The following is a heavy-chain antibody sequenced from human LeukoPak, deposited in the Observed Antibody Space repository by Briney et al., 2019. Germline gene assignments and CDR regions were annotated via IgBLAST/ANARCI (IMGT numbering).Heavy chain of an antibody. Sequence: GGSLRLSCAASGFIFTVYTMNWVRQAPGKGLEWVANIKQDGSEKYYVDSVKGRFTISRDNAKNTLYLQMNSLRAEDTAVYYCAKCSYDFWSGIPYYYMDVWGKGTTVTVSS. J-gene: IGHJ6*03. D-gene: IGHD3-3*01. CDR3: AKCSYDFWSGIPYYYMDV. CDR1: GFIFTVYT. V-gene: IGHV3-7*03. CDR2: IKQDGSEK.